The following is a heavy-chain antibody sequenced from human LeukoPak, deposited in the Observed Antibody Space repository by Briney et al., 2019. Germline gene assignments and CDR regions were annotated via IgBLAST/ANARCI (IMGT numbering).Heavy chain of an antibody. CDR3: ARGRDGYNWSYYFDY. Sequence: PSETLSLTCTVSGGSISSYYWSWIRQPPGKGLEWIGSIYYSGSTYYNPSLKSRVTISVDTSKNQFSLKLSSVTAADTAVYYCARGRDGYNWSYYFDYWGQGTLVTVSS. J-gene: IGHJ4*02. CDR2: IYYSGST. CDR1: GGSISSYY. D-gene: IGHD5-24*01. V-gene: IGHV4-39*01.